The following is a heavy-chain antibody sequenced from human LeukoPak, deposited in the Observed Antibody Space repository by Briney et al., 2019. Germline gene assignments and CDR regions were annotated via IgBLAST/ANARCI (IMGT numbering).Heavy chain of an antibody. V-gene: IGHV3-53*01. D-gene: IGHD5-24*01. CDR1: GFTVRSNY. CDR2: IYSGGST. J-gene: IGHJ4*02. CDR3: ARKRRDGYYFDY. Sequence: GGSLRLSCAASGFTVRSNYMSRVRQAPGKGVERVSAIYSGGSTYYADSVKGRFTISRDNTKNARYLQMSSRRAEDTAVYYCARKRRDGYYFDYWGQGTLVTVSS.